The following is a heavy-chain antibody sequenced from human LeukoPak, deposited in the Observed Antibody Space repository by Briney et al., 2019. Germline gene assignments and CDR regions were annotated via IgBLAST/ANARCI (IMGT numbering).Heavy chain of an antibody. D-gene: IGHD4-17*01. Sequence: PGGSLRLSCAASGFTSSSYAMSWVRQAPGKGLEWVSCIYSGDVTYYVESVRGRFTISRDISKNTLFLQMNNLRPEDTAVYYCARGDYGDSGADYWGQGTLVTVSS. J-gene: IGHJ4*02. V-gene: IGHV3-66*01. CDR2: IYSGDVT. CDR1: GFTSSSYA. CDR3: ARGDYGDSGADY.